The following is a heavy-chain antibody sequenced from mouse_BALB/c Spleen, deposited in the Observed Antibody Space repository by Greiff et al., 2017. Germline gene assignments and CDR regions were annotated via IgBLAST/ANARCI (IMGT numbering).Heavy chain of an antibody. J-gene: IGHJ3*01. V-gene: IGHV5-17*02. CDR3: ARLNYYGSSRAWFAY. CDR2: ISSGSSTI. Sequence: EVMLVESGGGLVQPGGSRKLSCAASGFTFSSFGMHWVRQAPEKGLEWVAYISSGSSTIYYADTVKGRFTISRDNPKNTLFLQMTSLRSEDTAMYYCARLNYYGSSRAWFAYWGQGTLVTVSA. D-gene: IGHD1-1*01. CDR1: GFTFSSFG.